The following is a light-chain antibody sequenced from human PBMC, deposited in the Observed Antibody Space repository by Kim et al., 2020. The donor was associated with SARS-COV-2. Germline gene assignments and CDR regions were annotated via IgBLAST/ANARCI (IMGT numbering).Light chain of an antibody. Sequence: LMYADSKLKSGVPSRFSDSGSGTEFTLTITSLQPDDFATYYCQQYKSDPYTFDHGTQLEI. J-gene: IGKJ2*01. V-gene: IGKV1-5*01. CDR3: QQYKSDPYT. CDR2: ADS.